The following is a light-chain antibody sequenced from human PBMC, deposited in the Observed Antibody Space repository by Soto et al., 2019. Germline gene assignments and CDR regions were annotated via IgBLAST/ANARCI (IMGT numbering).Light chain of an antibody. J-gene: IGLJ1*01. V-gene: IGLV2-14*01. Sequence: QSALTQPASVSGSPGQSITISCTGTSSDVGGYNYVSWYQQHPGKSPKLMIYDVSNRPSGVSNRCSGSKSGNTASLTISGLQADDEADYYCSSYTSSSRGVFGTGTKLTVL. CDR3: SSYTSSSRGV. CDR2: DVS. CDR1: SSDVGGYNY.